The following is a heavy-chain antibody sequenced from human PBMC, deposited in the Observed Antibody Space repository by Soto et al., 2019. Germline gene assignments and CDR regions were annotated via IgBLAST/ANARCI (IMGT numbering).Heavy chain of an antibody. CDR2: ISWDGGST. D-gene: IGHD3-22*01. CDR1: GFTFDDYT. Sequence: VQLVESGGVVVQPGGSLRLSCAASGFTFDDYTMHWVRQAPGKGLEWVSLISWDGGSTYYADSVKGRFTISRDNSKNSLYLQMNSLRTEDTALYYCAKDSYPYYYDSSGYSRLYGMDVWGQGTTVTVSS. CDR3: AKDSYPYYYDSSGYSRLYGMDV. V-gene: IGHV3-43*01. J-gene: IGHJ6*02.